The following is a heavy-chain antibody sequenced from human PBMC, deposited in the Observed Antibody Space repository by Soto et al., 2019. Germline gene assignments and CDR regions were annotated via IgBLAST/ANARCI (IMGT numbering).Heavy chain of an antibody. Sequence: EVQLVESGGGLVQPGRSLRLSCAASGFTFDDYAMHWVRQAPGKGLEWVSGISWNSGSIGYADSVKGRFTISRDNAKNSLYLQMNSLRAEDTALYYCAKDMYEGYCSGGSGSAGAFDIWGQGTMVTVSS. CDR1: GFTFDDYA. D-gene: IGHD2-15*01. CDR2: ISWNSGSI. J-gene: IGHJ3*02. CDR3: AKDMYEGYCSGGSGSAGAFDI. V-gene: IGHV3-9*01.